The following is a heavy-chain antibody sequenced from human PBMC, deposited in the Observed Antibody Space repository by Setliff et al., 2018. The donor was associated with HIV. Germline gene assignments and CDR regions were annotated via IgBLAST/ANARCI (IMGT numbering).Heavy chain of an antibody. V-gene: IGHV1-46*01. D-gene: IGHD3-10*01. CDR2: INPSGGSS. CDR3: ARSLGDPPYYYGSGSYDNSGY. J-gene: IGHJ4*02. Sequence: ASVKVSCKASGYTFTSYYMNWVRQAPGQGLEWMGIINPSGGSSTYAQKFQGRVAMTRDTSTSTAYMELSSLRSEDTAVYYCARSLGDPPYYYGSGSYDNSGYWGQGTPVTVSS. CDR1: GYTFTSYY.